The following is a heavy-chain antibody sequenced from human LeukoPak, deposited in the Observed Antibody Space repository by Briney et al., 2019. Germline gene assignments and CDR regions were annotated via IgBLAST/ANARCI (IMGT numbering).Heavy chain of an antibody. V-gene: IGHV4-4*07. D-gene: IGHD5-12*01. J-gene: IGHJ5*02. CDR2: IYTSGST. CDR1: GGSLSSYY. Sequence: PSETLSLTCTVSGGSLSSYYWSWLRQPAGKGLEWIGRIYTSGSTNYNPSLKSRVTMSVDTSKNQFSLKLSSVTAADTAVYYCAARYSGYVFDPWGQGTLVTVSS. CDR3: AARYSGYVFDP.